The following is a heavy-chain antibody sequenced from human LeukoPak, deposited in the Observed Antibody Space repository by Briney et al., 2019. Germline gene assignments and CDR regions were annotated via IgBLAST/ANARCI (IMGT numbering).Heavy chain of an antibody. Sequence: GGSLRLSYAASGFTFSSYAMHWVRQAPGKGLEWVAVISYDGSNKYYADSVKGRFTISRDNSKNTLYLQMNSLRAEDTAVYYCARSKVAATSGRVYYFDYWGQGTLVTVSS. CDR2: ISYDGSNK. CDR1: GFTFSSYA. CDR3: ARSKVAATSGRVYYFDY. V-gene: IGHV3-30*04. J-gene: IGHJ4*02. D-gene: IGHD2-15*01.